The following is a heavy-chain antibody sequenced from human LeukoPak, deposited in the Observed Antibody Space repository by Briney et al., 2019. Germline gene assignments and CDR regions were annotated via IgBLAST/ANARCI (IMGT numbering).Heavy chain of an antibody. J-gene: IGHJ4*02. Sequence: GASVKVSCKASGGTFSSYAISWVRQAPGQGLEWMGIINPSGGSTSYAQKFQGRVTMTRDTSTSTVYMELSSLRSEDTAVYYCASFSGYGSSGYYQTVDYWGQGTLVTVSS. V-gene: IGHV1-46*01. CDR3: ASFSGYGSSGYYQTVDY. D-gene: IGHD3-22*01. CDR1: GGTFSSYA. CDR2: INPSGGST.